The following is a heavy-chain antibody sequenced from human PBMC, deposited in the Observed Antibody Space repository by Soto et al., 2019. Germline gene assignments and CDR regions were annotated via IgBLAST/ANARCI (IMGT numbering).Heavy chain of an antibody. D-gene: IGHD6-19*01. V-gene: IGHV3-21*01. J-gene: IGHJ4*02. CDR1: GFGFNTYS. CDR2: ISSSGPYI. Sequence: EVQVVESGGGLVKPGGSMRLSCVASGFGFNTYSMTWVRQAPGKGLEWVAAISSSGPYIHYADSVKGRFTISRDNAKKSLYLQMNSLRADDTAVYYCQGPIAIAGSGYWGQGTLVSVSS. CDR3: QGPIAIAGSGY.